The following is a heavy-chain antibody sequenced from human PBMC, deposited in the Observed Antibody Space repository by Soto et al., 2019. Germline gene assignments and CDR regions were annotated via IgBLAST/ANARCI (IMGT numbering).Heavy chain of an antibody. J-gene: IGHJ4*02. D-gene: IGHD2-2*01. CDR3: AKDPTIVVVPAAPEDY. CDR1: GFTFSSYA. CDR2: ISGSGGST. Sequence: GGSLRLSCAASGFTFSSYAMSWVRQAPGKGLEWVSAISGSGGSTYYADSVKGRFTISRDNSKNTLYLQMNSLRAEDTAVYYCAKDPTIVVVPAAPEDYWGQGTLVTVSS. V-gene: IGHV3-23*01.